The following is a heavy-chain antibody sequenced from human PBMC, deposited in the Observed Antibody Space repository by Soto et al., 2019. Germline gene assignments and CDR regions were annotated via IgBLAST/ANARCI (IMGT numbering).Heavy chain of an antibody. Sequence: QVQLVQSGPEVKKPGSSVRVSCKASGGTFSSHVVTWVRQAPGQGLEWMGGIIPIFETSNYAPKFQGRFSIIADESTNSAYLERRSLTLEHTAVDNCARPLSCISYDCYSANDAFIIWGQGTVVNGSS. CDR3: ARPLSCISYDCYSANDAFII. CDR1: GGTFSSHV. J-gene: IGHJ3*02. CDR2: IIPIFETS. V-gene: IGHV1-69*01. D-gene: IGHD2-21*02.